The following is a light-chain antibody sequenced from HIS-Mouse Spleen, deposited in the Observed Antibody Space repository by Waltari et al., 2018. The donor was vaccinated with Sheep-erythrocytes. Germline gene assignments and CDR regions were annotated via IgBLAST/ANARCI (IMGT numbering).Light chain of an antibody. V-gene: IGLV3-1*01. CDR1: KLGDKH. CDR2: QDS. CDR3: QAWDSSTAVV. Sequence: SYELTQPPSVSVSPGQTASITCSGDKLGDKHACWYQQKPGQSPVLVIFQDSKRPYGIPGRFSGSNSGNTATLTISGTQAMDEADYYCQAWDSSTAVVFGGGTKLTVL. J-gene: IGLJ2*01.